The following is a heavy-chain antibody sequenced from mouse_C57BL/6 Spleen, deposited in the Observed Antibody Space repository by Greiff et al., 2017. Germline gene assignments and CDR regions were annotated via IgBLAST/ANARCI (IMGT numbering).Heavy chain of an antibody. V-gene: IGHV1-52*01. CDR2: IDPSDSET. CDR1: GYTFTSYW. Sequence: QVQLQQPGAELVRPGSSVKLSCKASGYTFTSYWMHWVKQRPIQGLEWIGNIDPSDSETHYNQKFKDKATLTVDKSSSTAYMHLSSLTSEDSAVYYCARAYYSNYFDYWGQGTTLTVSS. D-gene: IGHD2-5*01. CDR3: ARAYYSNYFDY. J-gene: IGHJ2*01.